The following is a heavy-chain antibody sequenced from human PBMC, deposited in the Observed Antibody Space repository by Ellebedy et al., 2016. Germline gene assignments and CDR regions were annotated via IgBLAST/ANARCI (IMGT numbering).Heavy chain of an antibody. CDR1: GFPFSSYA. D-gene: IGHD1-26*01. CDR3: ARGMEVGATFDYYYGMDV. CDR2: ISGSGGST. V-gene: IGHV3-23*01. J-gene: IGHJ6*02. Sequence: GGSLRLXXAASGFPFSSYAMRWVRQAPGKGLEWVSAISGSGGSTYYADSVKGRFTISRDNSKNTLYLQMNSLRAEDTAVYYCARGMEVGATFDYYYGMDVWGQGTTVTVS.